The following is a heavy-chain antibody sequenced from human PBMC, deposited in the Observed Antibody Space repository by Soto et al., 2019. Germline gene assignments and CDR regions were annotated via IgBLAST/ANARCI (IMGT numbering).Heavy chain of an antibody. D-gene: IGHD2-15*01. CDR2: IQSGGPT. V-gene: IGHV3-66*01. J-gene: IGHJ6*03. CDR3: AGDAVLCDGGRCYGVPLDV. CDR1: GFTVSSKY. Sequence: EVQLVESGGGLVQPGGSLRLSCAASGFTVSSKYMSWVRQAPGKGLEWVSLIQSGGPTYYADSVKGRFTISRDTSQNTVHIQVDSLRAEDTAVYYCAGDAVLCDGGRCYGVPLDVGGKGTT.